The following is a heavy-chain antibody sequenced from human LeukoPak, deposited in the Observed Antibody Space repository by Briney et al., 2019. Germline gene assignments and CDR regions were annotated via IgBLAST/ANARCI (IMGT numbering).Heavy chain of an antibody. CDR2: ISASGGTS. J-gene: IGHJ4*02. CDR1: GFTFSVYA. Sequence: GGSLRLSCAASGFTFSVYAMAWVRQAPGKGLEWVSAISASGGTSYYADSVKGRFTISRDNSKNTLYLQMNSLRAEDTAVYYCAKVTGFWSGFDYWGQGTLVTVSS. CDR3: AKVTGFWSGFDY. D-gene: IGHD3-3*01. V-gene: IGHV3-23*01.